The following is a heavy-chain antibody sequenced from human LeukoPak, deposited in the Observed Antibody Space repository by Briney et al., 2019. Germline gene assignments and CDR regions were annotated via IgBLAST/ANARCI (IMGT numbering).Heavy chain of an antibody. Sequence: GGSLRLSCAASGFTFSSYGMHWVRQAPGKGLDWVAFIRYDGVEKYYADSVRGRFTISKDDSKNTLFLQMSSLRVEDRAVYYCAKDGYYGSGSYRPYYYMDVWGKGTTVTVSS. V-gene: IGHV3-30*02. CDR3: AKDGYYGSGSYRPYYYMDV. D-gene: IGHD3-10*01. CDR2: IRYDGVEK. CDR1: GFTFSSYG. J-gene: IGHJ6*03.